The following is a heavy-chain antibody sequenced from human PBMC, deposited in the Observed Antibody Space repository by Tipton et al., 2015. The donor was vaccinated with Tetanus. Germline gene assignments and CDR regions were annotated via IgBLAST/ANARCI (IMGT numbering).Heavy chain of an antibody. V-gene: IGHV4-59*01. CDR2: IYYSGNT. CDR3: ARDLRRYQQNNWFDP. CDR1: GDSISFYY. J-gene: IGHJ5*02. Sequence: TLSLTCTVSGDSISFYYWSWIRQPPGKGLEWIGYIYYSGNTKCNPSLKSRVTMSVDTSKNQFFLNLTSVTPADTAVYYCARDLRRYQQNNWFDPWGQGTLVTVSS. D-gene: IGHD2-2*01.